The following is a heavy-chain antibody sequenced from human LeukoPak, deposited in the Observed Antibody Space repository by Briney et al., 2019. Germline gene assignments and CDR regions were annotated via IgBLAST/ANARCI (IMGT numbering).Heavy chain of an antibody. CDR3: ASGSYSRPFDY. CDR2: ISSSSSTI. J-gene: IGHJ4*02. V-gene: IGHV3-48*01. CDR1: GFTFSSYS. D-gene: IGHD1-26*01. Sequence: GGSLRLSCAASGFTFSSYSMSWVRQAPGKGLEWVSYISSSSSTIYYADSVKGRFTISRDNAKNSLYLQMNSLRAEDTAVYYCASGSYSRPFDYWGQGTLVTVSS.